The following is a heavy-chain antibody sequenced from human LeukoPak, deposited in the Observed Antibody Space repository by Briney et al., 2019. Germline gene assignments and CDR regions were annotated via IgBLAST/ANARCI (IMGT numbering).Heavy chain of an antibody. Sequence: GASVKVSCKTSGGTFRYYAIGWVRQAPGHGLEWMGGLIPMFGTTNYAQQFQGRVAITADESTTTSYKELSRLRFEDTAVYFCAQDPVGQWLPPRWFDPWGQGTLVIVSS. CDR2: LIPMFGTT. CDR3: AQDPVGQWLPPRWFDP. CDR1: GGTFRYYA. D-gene: IGHD6-19*01. J-gene: IGHJ5*02. V-gene: IGHV1-69*13.